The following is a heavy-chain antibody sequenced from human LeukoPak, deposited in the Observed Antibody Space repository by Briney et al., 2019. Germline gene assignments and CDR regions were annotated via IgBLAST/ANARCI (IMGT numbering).Heavy chain of an antibody. J-gene: IGHJ4*02. CDR3: ARDVCVESCRGSLVVDY. CDR1: GGTFSSYA. Sequence: GASVKVSCKASGGTFSSYAISWVRQAPGQGLEWMGGIIPIFGTANYAQKFQGRVTITADESTSTAYMELSSLRSEDTAVYYCARDVCVESCRGSLVVDYWGQGTLVTVSS. D-gene: IGHD2-8*01. V-gene: IGHV1-69*13. CDR2: IIPIFGTA.